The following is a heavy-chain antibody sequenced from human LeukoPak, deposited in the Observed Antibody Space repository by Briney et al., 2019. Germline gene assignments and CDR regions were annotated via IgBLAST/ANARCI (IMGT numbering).Heavy chain of an antibody. J-gene: IGHJ3*02. CDR2: INEDGGKT. CDR3: AKEIDTLGTNAFDI. CDR1: GLSFDDYP. Sequence: GGSLRLSCAALGLSFDDYPLHGVRQAPGKGLEWVSLINEDGGKTFYADSVRGRFTISRDNSKNSLYLQMNSLRTEDAALYYCAKEIDTLGTNAFDIWGQGTIVTVSS. V-gene: IGHV3-43*02. D-gene: IGHD2-15*01.